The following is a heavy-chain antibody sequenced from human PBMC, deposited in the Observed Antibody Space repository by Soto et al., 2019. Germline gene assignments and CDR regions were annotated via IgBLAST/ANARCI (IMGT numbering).Heavy chain of an antibody. Sequence: SVKGSCKAAGFTFTSSAVQWVRQARGQRLEWIGWIVVGSGNTNYAQKFQERVTITRDMSTSTAYMELSSLRSEDTAVYYCAADRHGSASYSDYYMDALGHAPTVTV. CDR2: IVVGSGNT. D-gene: IGHD3-10*01. J-gene: IGHJ6*03. CDR1: GFTFTSSA. CDR3: AADRHGSASYSDYYMDA. V-gene: IGHV1-58*01.